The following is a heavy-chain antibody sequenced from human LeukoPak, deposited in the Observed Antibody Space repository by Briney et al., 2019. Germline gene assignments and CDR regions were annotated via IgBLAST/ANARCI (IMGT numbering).Heavy chain of an antibody. CDR3: ARAGALLWFGELSLSAFDI. J-gene: IGHJ3*02. CDR2: ISHSGST. CDR1: GGSFSGYY. D-gene: IGHD3-10*01. Sequence: SETLSLTCAVYGGSFSGYYWSWIRQPPGKGLEWIGEISHSGSTNYNPSLKSRVTISVDTSKTQFYLSLSSVTAADTAVYYCARAGALLWFGELSLSAFDIWGQGTMVTVSS. V-gene: IGHV4-34*01.